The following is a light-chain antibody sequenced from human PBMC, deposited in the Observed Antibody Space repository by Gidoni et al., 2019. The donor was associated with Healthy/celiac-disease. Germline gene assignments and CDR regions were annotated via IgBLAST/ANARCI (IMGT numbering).Light chain of an antibody. CDR3: QQHDSYPLT. Sequence: DIQMPQSPSTLSASVGDRVTITCRASQSISSWLIWYQQKPGKPPKLLIYKASSLESGVPSRFSGSGYGTEFTLTISSLQPDDFATYYCQQHDSYPLTFGQGTRLEIK. V-gene: IGKV1-5*03. CDR2: KAS. J-gene: IGKJ5*01. CDR1: QSISSW.